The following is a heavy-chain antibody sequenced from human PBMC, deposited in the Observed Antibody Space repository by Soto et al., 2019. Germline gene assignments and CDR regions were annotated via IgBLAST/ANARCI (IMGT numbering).Heavy chain of an antibody. CDR2: VYYSGTT. V-gene: IGHV4-39*01. J-gene: IGHJ4*02. CDR3: ARHVRPGAPSHFDY. CDR1: GGSIISSNFY. Sequence: SETLSLTCIVSGGSIISSNFYCFCIREPPWNGLEWIGSVYYSGTTYSNPSFKSRVTISVDTSKNQFSLELSSVTAADTALYYCARHVRPGAPSHFDYWGQGTLVTVSS. D-gene: IGHD3-10*02.